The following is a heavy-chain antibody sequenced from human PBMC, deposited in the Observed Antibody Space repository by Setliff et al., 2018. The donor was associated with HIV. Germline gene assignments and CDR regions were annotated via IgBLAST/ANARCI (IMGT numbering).Heavy chain of an antibody. D-gene: IGHD6-13*01. CDR1: GSTFPSYD. J-gene: IGHJ6*02. V-gene: IGHV1-8*01. CDR2: MNPNSGNS. Sequence: ASVKVSCKASGSTFPSYDINWVRQATGRGPEWMGWMNPNSGNSGYAQKFQGRVTMTRNTSISTAYMELSSLRSEDTAVYYCASSWSRVPYYGMDVWGQGTTVTVSS. CDR3: ASSWSRVPYYGMDV.